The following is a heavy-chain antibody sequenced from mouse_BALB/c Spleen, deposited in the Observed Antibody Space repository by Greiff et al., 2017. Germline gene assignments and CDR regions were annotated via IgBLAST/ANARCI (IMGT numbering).Heavy chain of an antibody. Sequence: QVQLQQSAAELARPGASVKMSCKASGYTFTSYTMHWVKQRPGQGLEWIGYINPSSGYTEYNQKFKDKTTLTADKSSSTAYMQLSSLTSEDSAVYYCAKEKVDPHPWFAYWGQGTLVTVSA. V-gene: IGHV1-4*02. CDR3: AKEKVDPHPWFAY. J-gene: IGHJ3*01. CDR2: INPSSGYT. CDR1: GYTFTSYT.